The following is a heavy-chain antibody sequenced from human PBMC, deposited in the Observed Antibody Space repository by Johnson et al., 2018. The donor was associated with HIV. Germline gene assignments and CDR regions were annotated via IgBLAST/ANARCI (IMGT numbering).Heavy chain of an antibody. CDR1: GFTFSNVW. J-gene: IGHJ3*01. D-gene: IGHD4-23*01. CDR3: ARGPSVVTLHAFDL. V-gene: IGHV3-15*01. Sequence: MQLVESGGGLVQPGGSLKLSCEASGFTFSNVWMHWVRQAPGRGLEWVGRIKSKRDGGAIDYAAPVKGRFTIPNENAKNSLYLQMNSLRAGDTAVYYCARGPSVVTLHAFDLWGQGTLVTVSS. CDR2: IKSKRDGGAI.